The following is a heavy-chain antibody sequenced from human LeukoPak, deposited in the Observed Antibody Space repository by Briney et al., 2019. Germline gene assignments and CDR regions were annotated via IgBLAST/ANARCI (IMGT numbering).Heavy chain of an antibody. D-gene: IGHD3-3*01. CDR2: IIPIFGTA. Sequence: GASVKVSCKASGYTFSNDGISWVRQAPGQGLEWMGGIIPIFGTANYAQKFQGRVTITADESTSTAYMELSSLRSEDTAVYYCARGARGTIFGVATLWNYYYMDVWGKGTTVTVSS. CDR1: GYTFSNDG. J-gene: IGHJ6*03. V-gene: IGHV1-69*13. CDR3: ARGARGTIFGVATLWNYYYMDV.